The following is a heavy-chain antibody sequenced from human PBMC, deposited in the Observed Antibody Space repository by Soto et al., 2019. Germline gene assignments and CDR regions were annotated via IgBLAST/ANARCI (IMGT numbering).Heavy chain of an antibody. D-gene: IGHD5-18*01. Sequence: PSETLSLTCTVSGGSISSYYWIWIRQPPGKGLEWIGYIYYSGSTNYNPSLKSRVTISVDTSKNQFSLKLSSVTAADTAVYYCASLVAGYSYGHFDYWGQGTLVTVSS. CDR1: GGSISSYY. V-gene: IGHV4-59*01. CDR3: ASLVAGYSYGHFDY. J-gene: IGHJ4*02. CDR2: IYYSGST.